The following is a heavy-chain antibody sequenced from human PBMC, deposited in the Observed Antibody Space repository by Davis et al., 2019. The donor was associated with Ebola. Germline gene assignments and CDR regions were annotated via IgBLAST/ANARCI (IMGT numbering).Heavy chain of an antibody. V-gene: IGHV1-18*01. CDR2: ISAYNGNT. J-gene: IGHJ4*02. CDR3: ARGPPAVVTPDY. CDR1: GYTFTSYG. D-gene: IGHD4-23*01. Sequence: ASVKVSCKASGYTFTSYGISWVRQAPGQGLEWMGWISAYNGNTNYAQKLQGRVTMTTDTSTSTAYMELSRLRSDDTAVYYCARGPPAVVTPDYWGQGTLVTVSS.